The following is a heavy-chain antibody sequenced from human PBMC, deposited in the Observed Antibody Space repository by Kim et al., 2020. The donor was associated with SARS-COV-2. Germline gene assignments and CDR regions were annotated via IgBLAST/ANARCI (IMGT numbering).Heavy chain of an antibody. CDR2: ISYDGSNK. J-gene: IGHJ1*01. D-gene: IGHD3-22*01. CDR3: ARPYYYDSSGYYRPEYFQH. V-gene: IGHV3-30*04. CDR1: GFTFSSYA. Sequence: GGSLRLSCAASGFTFSSYAMHWVRQAPGKGLEWVAVISYDGSNKYYADSVKGRFTISRDNSKNTLYLQMNSLRAEDTAVYYCARPYYYDSSGYYRPEYFQHWGQGTLVTVSS.